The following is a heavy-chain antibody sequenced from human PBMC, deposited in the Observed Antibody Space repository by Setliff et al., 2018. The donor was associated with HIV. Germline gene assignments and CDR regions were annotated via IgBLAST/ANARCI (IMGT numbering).Heavy chain of an antibody. D-gene: IGHD6-19*01. CDR2: ISGGSGRT. CDR3: ARRYSGWFDY. Sequence: GGSLRLSCTASGFTFSTYAMSWVRQAPGKGLEWVSAISGGSGRTYYVATVKGRFTISRDNAKNSLYLQMNSLRAEDTAVYYCARRYSGWFDYWGQGTLVTVSS. J-gene: IGHJ4*02. V-gene: IGHV3-23*01. CDR1: GFTFSTYA.